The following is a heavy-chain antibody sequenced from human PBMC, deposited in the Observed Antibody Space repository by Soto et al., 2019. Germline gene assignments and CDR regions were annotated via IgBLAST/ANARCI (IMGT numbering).Heavy chain of an antibody. V-gene: IGHV1-8*02. D-gene: IGHD4-17*01. CDR2: ISAYNGNT. CDR1: GYTFTSYG. CDR3: ARDLQDYGDYYYYYYMDV. J-gene: IGHJ6*03. Sequence: ASVKVSCKASGYTFTSYGISWVRQAPGQGLEWMGWISAYNGNTGYAQKFQGRVTMTRNTSISTAYMELSSLRSEDTAVYYCARDLQDYGDYYYYYYMDVWGKGTTGTVSS.